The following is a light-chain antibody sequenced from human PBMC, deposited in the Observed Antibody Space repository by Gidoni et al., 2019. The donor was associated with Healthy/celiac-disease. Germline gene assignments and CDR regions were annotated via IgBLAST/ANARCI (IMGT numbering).Light chain of an antibody. CDR3: QSYDSSLSALYV. Sequence: QSVLTPPPSVSGAPGQRFTISCTGSSSNIEAGYDVHWYQQLPGTATKLLIYGNSNRPSGVPDRFAGSKSGTSASLAITGLQAEEEADDYCQSYDSSLSALYVFGTGTKGTVL. J-gene: IGLJ1*01. CDR2: GNS. CDR1: SSNIEAGYD. V-gene: IGLV1-40*01.